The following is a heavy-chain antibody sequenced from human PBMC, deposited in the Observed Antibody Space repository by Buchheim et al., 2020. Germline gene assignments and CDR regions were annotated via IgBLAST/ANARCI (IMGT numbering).Heavy chain of an antibody. D-gene: IGHD4/OR15-4a*01. CDR2: ISNDGRNK. CDR1: GFTFSSYG. V-gene: IGHV3-30*18. Sequence: QVQLVESGGGVVQPGRSLRLSCVVSGFTFSSYGMHWVRQAPGKGLEWVAVISNDGRNKYYADSVKGRFTISRDISKNTLYLQMNSLRDEDTAVYHCAKAVLRTYYYGMDVWGQGTT. J-gene: IGHJ6*02. CDR3: AKAVLRTYYYGMDV.